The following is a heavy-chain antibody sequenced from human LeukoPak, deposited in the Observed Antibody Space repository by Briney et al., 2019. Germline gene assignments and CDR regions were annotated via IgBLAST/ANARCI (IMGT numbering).Heavy chain of an antibody. V-gene: IGHV3-73*01. CDR3: TRYYYDGSGYYYLFDY. CDR2: IRSKPQSYAT. J-gene: IGHJ4*02. Sequence: GGSLRLSCAASGFTFSDSAIHWVRQASGKGLEWVGRIRSKPQSYATAYDESLKGRFTISRDDSKNTAYLQMSSLKIEDTAVYYCTRYYYDGSGYYYLFDYWGQGTLVTVSS. D-gene: IGHD3-22*01. CDR1: GFTFSDSA.